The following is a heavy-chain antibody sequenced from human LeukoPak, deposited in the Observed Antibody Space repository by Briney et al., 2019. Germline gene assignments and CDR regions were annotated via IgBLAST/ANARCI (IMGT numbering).Heavy chain of an antibody. CDR3: ARAWSDWFDP. V-gene: IGHV3-48*04. J-gene: IGHJ5*02. D-gene: IGHD1-1*01. CDR1: GFTFSSYS. CDR2: ISSSGSTI. Sequence: HPGGSLRLSCAASGFTFSSYSMNWVRQAPGKGLEWVSYISSSGSTISYAESVKGRFTVSRDNARNSVYLQMNGLRAEDTAVYYCARAWSDWFDPWGQGTLVTVSS.